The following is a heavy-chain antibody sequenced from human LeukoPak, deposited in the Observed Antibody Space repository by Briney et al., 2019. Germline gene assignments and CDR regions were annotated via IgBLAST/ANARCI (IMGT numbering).Heavy chain of an antibody. CDR1: GLRFSTYT. D-gene: IGHD3-10*01. V-gene: IGHV3-23*01. CDR2: ISATGDGT. Sequence: PGGSLRLSCVVAGLRFSTYTMNWVRQAPGKGLEWVSSISATGDGTYYADSVQGRFTMSIDNSKNTVYLQMNSLRSEDTALYYCAKDRLWFGLLLPSMDVWGKGTTVTVSS. CDR3: AKDRLWFGLLLPSMDV. J-gene: IGHJ6*03.